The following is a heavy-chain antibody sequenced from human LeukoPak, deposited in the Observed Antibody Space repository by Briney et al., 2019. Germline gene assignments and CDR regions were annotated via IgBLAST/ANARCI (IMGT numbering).Heavy chain of an antibody. J-gene: IGHJ4*02. CDR1: GGSISSGGYY. Sequence: SETLSLTCTVSGGSISSGGYYWRWIRQPPGKGLEWIGYIYHSGSTYCNPSLKSRFTMSVDTSKNQFSLKLSSVTAADTAVYYCARTKPHSSGWYETLDYWGQGTLVTVSS. D-gene: IGHD6-19*01. CDR3: ARTKPHSSGWYETLDY. V-gene: IGHV4-30-2*01. CDR2: IYHSGST.